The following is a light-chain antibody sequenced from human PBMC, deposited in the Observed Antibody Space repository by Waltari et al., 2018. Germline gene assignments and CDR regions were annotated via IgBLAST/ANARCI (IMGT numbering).Light chain of an antibody. V-gene: IGLV2-14*03. J-gene: IGLJ3*02. Sequence: QSALTQPASVSGSPRQSVSISCTGTSRDVGDSNSVSWFQDRPGQGPKVIIYDVSDRPSGVPARFSGSKSGNTASLAISGLQAEDEADYYCSSESSDKVVLFGGGTKVTVL. CDR2: DVS. CDR3: SSESSDKVVL. CDR1: SRDVGDSNS.